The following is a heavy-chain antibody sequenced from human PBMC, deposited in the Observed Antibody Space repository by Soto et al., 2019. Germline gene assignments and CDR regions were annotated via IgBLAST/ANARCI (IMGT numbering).Heavy chain of an antibody. Sequence: PGGSLRLSCAAYGFTFSSYGMHWVRQAPGKGLEWVAVISYDGSNKYYADSVKGRFTISRDNSKNTLYLQMNSLRAEDTAVYYCAKGSDYGDYLYYFDYWGQGTPVTVSS. CDR1: GFTFSSYG. CDR2: ISYDGSNK. V-gene: IGHV3-30*18. J-gene: IGHJ4*02. D-gene: IGHD4-17*01. CDR3: AKGSDYGDYLYYFDY.